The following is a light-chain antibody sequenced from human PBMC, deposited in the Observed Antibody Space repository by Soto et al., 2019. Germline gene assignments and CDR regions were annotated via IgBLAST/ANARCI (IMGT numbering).Light chain of an antibody. CDR3: LLTDPGVRV. CDR2: ATS. J-gene: IGLJ1*01. V-gene: IGLV7-46*01. Sequence: QAVVTQEPSLTVSPGDTVTLTCGSSTEAVTSGHLPSWFQQKPGQAPMTLIYATSNTHSWTPARFSGSLLGGKAALTLSGAQPEDESEYYCLLTDPGVRVFGTGTKVTVL. CDR1: TEAVTSGHL.